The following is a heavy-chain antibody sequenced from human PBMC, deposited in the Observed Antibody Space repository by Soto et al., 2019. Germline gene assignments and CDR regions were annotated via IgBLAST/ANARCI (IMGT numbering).Heavy chain of an antibody. Sequence: ASVKVSCKASGYTFTSYAMHWVRQAPGQRLEWMGWINAGNGNTKYSQKFQGRVTITRDTSASTAYMELSSLRSEDTAVCYCARVDCSGGSCYPLYYYYGMDVWGQGTTVTVSS. CDR1: GYTFTSYA. CDR2: INAGNGNT. CDR3: ARVDCSGGSCYPLYYYYGMDV. D-gene: IGHD2-15*01. J-gene: IGHJ6*02. V-gene: IGHV1-3*01.